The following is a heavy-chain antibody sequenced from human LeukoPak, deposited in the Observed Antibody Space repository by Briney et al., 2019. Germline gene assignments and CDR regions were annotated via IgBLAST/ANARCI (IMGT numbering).Heavy chain of an antibody. J-gene: IGHJ4*02. D-gene: IGHD1-1*01. CDR3: ARDPGTDGTTFTLNFDC. CDR2: INPNSGGT. Sequence: ASVKVSCKASGYTFTSYYIHWERLAPGQGLEWMGWINPNSGGTNYAQKFQGGVTMTTDTSINTIYMELTRLTSDDTAVYYCARDPGTDGTTFTLNFDCWGQGTLVTVSS. CDR1: GYTFTSYY. V-gene: IGHV1-2*02.